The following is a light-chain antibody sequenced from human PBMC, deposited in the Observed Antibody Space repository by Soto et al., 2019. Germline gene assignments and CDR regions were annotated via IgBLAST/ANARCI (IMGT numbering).Light chain of an antibody. J-gene: IGKJ4*01. V-gene: IGKV3-15*01. Sequence: EIVMTQTPATLSVSPGERATLSCRASQSVSSNLAWYRHKPGQAASLLIHGASTRATGIPARFSGSGSGTEFTLTISSLQSEDFAVYYCQQYNKWPLTFGGGTKVEIK. CDR3: QQYNKWPLT. CDR2: GAS. CDR1: QSVSSN.